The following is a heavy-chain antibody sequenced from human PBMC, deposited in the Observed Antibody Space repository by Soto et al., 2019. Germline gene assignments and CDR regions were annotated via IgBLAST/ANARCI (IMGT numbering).Heavy chain of an antibody. J-gene: IGHJ4*02. CDR3: ARGPYAGMVRGVIRY. V-gene: IGHV4-34*01. CDR1: GGSFSGYY. CDR2: INHSGST. D-gene: IGHD3-10*01. Sequence: SETLSLTCAVYGGSFSGYYWSWIRQPPGKGLEWIGEINHSGSTNYNPSLKSRVTISVDTSKNQFSLKLSSVTAADTAVYYCARGPYAGMVRGVIRYWGQGTLVTVSS.